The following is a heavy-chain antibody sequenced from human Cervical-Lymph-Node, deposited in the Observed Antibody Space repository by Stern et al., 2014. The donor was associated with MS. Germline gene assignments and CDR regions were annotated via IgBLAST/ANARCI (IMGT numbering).Heavy chain of an antibody. V-gene: IGHV2-5*01. CDR2: IYWNDDK. J-gene: IGHJ5*02. Sequence: ESGPTLVKPTQTLTLTCTFSGFSLSTSGVAVGWIRQPPGKALELLALIYWNDDKTYSPSLKNRLTITRDTSKNQVVLTMINMDPVDTATYYCAHRLRIPSPFNCFDPWGQGTLVTVSS. D-gene: IGHD5-12*01. CDR1: GFSLSTSGVA. CDR3: AHRLRIPSPFNCFDP.